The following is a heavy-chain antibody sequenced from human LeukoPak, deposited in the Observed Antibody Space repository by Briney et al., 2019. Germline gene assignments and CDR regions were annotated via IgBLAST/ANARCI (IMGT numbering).Heavy chain of an antibody. D-gene: IGHD2-15*01. Sequence: ASVKVSCKASGYTFTGYDINWVRQATGQGLGWMGWMNPNSGNTGYAQKFQGRVTMTRNTSISTAYMELSSLRSEDTAVYYCASGRLLIDYWGQGALVTVSS. CDR3: ASGRLLIDY. CDR1: GYTFTGYD. CDR2: MNPNSGNT. V-gene: IGHV1-8*01. J-gene: IGHJ4*02.